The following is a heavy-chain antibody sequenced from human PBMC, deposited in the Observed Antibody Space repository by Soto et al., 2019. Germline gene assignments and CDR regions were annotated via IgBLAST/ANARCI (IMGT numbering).Heavy chain of an antibody. D-gene: IGHD3-10*01. V-gene: IGHV1-69*01. CDR3: ARDVSSDTTGFRGYDL. CDR2: FIPIFVSA. J-gene: IGHJ4*02. CDR1: GGTVSSYA. Sequence: QLHLVQSGAEVKKAGSSVKVSCKASGGTVSSYAITWVRQAPGKGLEWMGVFIPIFVSAHYAPKTQGRITISADEPSNTAYMELRGRTSEDTAIFYCARDVSSDTTGFRGYDLWGQGTQVTVSS.